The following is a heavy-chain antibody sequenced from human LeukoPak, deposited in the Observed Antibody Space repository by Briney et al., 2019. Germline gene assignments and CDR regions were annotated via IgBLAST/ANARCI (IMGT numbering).Heavy chain of an antibody. CDR2: VYSGGGT. V-gene: IGHV3-53*01. Sequence: GGSLRLSCAASGFTVSSNYMSWVRQAPGKGLEWVSVVYSGGGTHYADSVKGRFTISRDNSKNTLYLQMNSLRAEDTAVYYCALGRSVAGRFDYWGQGTLVTVSS. J-gene: IGHJ4*02. D-gene: IGHD6-19*01. CDR3: ALGRSVAGRFDY. CDR1: GFTVSSNY.